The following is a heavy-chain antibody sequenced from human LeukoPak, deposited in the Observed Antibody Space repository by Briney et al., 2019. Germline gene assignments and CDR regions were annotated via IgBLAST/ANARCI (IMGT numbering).Heavy chain of an antibody. CDR2: INHSGST. D-gene: IGHD3-10*01. J-gene: IGHJ5*02. CDR1: AGSISSSSYY. V-gene: IGHV4-39*07. CDR3: ARDSGPWGVFDP. Sequence: SETLSLTCTVSAGSISSSSYYWGLIRQPPGKGLQWIGEINHSGSTTYNPSLKSRVTISIDMSNNHFSLNLRSVTAADKAVYYCARDSGPWGVFDPWGQGTLVTVSS.